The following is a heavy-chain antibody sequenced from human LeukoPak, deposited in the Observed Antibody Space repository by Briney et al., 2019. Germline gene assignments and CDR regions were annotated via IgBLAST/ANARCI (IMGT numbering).Heavy chain of an antibody. J-gene: IGHJ6*03. Sequence: ASVKVSCKASGYTFTSYDINWVRQATGQGLEWMGWMNPNSGNTGYAQKFQGRVTMTRNTSISTAYMELSSLRSEETAVYYCARGPVLEDYYYYYMDVWGKGTTVTVSS. CDR3: ARGPVLEDYYYYYMDV. CDR1: GYTFTSYD. V-gene: IGHV1-8*01. CDR2: MNPNSGNT. D-gene: IGHD3-3*01.